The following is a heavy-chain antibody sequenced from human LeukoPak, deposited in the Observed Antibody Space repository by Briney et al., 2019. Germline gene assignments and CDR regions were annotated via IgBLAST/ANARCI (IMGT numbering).Heavy chain of an antibody. Sequence: SETLSLTCTVSGGSISSSSYYWGWIRQPPGKGLEWIGSIYYSGSTYYNPSLKSRVTISVDTSKNQFSLRLSSVTAADTAVYYCARRDDWPTYYFDYWGQGTLVTVSS. D-gene: IGHD3-9*01. CDR3: ARRDDWPTYYFDY. J-gene: IGHJ4*02. CDR2: IYYSGST. V-gene: IGHV4-39*01. CDR1: GGSISSSSYY.